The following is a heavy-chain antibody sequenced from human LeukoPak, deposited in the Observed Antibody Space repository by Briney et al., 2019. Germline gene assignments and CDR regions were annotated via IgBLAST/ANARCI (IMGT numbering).Heavy chain of an antibody. CDR1: GFIVSSNY. J-gene: IGHJ4*02. Sequence: PGGSLRLSXAASGFIVSSNYMSWVRQAPGKGLEWVSVISSGGNTYYADSVKGRFTISRDNSKNTVFLQMNSLRAEDTAVYYCAREVRGYYFDYWGQGTLVTASS. V-gene: IGHV3-53*01. CDR3: AREVRGYYFDY. D-gene: IGHD3-22*01. CDR2: ISSGGNT.